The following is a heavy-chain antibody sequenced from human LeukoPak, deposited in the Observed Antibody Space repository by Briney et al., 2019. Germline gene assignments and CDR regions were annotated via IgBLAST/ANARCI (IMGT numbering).Heavy chain of an antibody. CDR2: INPNSGGT. CDR3: ARDGSSGIDYYYYYMDV. V-gene: IGHV1-2*02. D-gene: IGHD6-25*01. Sequence: ASVKVSCKASGYTFTGYYMHWVRQAPGQGLEWMGWINPNSGGTNYAQKFQGRVTMTRDTSISTAYMELSRLRSGDTAVYYCARDGSSGIDYYYYYMDVWGKGTTVTISS. J-gene: IGHJ6*03. CDR1: GYTFTGYY.